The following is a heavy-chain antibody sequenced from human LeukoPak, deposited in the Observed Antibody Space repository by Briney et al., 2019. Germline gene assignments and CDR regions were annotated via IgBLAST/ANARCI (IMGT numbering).Heavy chain of an antibody. J-gene: IGHJ5*02. CDR1: GGSISSSSYY. CDR3: VRDRGLGRGFDP. CDR2: LYNNGST. Sequence: SETLSLTCTVSGGSISSSSYYWSWVRQPAGKGLEWIGRLYNNGSTNYSPSLKSRVIMSFDPSKNQFSLKLNSVTAADTAFYYCVRDRGLGRGFDPWGQGTMVTVPS. V-gene: IGHV4-61*02. D-gene: IGHD3-16*01.